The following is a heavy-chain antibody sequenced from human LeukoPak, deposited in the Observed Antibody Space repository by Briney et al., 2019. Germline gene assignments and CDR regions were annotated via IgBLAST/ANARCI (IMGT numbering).Heavy chain of an antibody. V-gene: IGHV1-46*01. CDR2: INPSGGST. CDR1: GYTFTSYY. D-gene: IGHD6-6*01. J-gene: IGHJ4*02. CDR3: ARDESIAALEY. Sequence: ASVKVSCKASGYTFTSYYMHWVRQAPGQGLEWMGIINPSGGSTSYAQKFQGRVTMTRDTSTSTVYMEVSSLRFEDTAVYYCARDESIAALEYWGQGTLVTVSS.